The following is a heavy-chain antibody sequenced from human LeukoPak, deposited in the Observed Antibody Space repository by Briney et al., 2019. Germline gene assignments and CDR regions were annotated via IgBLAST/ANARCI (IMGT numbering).Heavy chain of an antibody. CDR1: GFTFSSYW. CDR2: IKSDGSRT. V-gene: IGHV3-74*01. D-gene: IGHD7-27*01. CDR3: ARSGEGFDY. J-gene: IGHJ4*02. Sequence: TGGSLRLSCAASGFTFSSYWMHWVRQGPGKGLVWVSRIKSDGSRTYYADSVKGRFTISRDNAKNTLYLQMNSLRAEDTAVYYCARSGEGFDYWGQGTLVTVSS.